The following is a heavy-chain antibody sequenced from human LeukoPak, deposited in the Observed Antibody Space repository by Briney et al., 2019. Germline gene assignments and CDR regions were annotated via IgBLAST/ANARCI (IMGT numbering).Heavy chain of an antibody. CDR1: GFTFSSYS. CDR2: IHIDGSDT. CDR3: ARAPPGTYGMDV. Sequence: HAGGSLRLSCAASGFTFSSYSMNWVRQAPGKGLVWVSRIHIDGSDTTYADSVQGRFTISRDNAKNTLYLQMNSLRAEDTAVYYCARAPPGTYGMDVWGQGTTVTVSS. J-gene: IGHJ6*02. V-gene: IGHV3-74*01.